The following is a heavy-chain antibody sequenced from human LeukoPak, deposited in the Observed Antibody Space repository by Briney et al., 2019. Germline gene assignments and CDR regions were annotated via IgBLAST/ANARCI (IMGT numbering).Heavy chain of an antibody. Sequence: EASVKVSCKASGYTFTNYYIHWVRQAPGQGLEWMGWINPHSGGTNYAQKFQGRVTMTRDTSISTAYMELSRLRSDDTAVYYCARGNYDILTGMVWGQGTLVTVSS. D-gene: IGHD3-9*01. CDR3: ARGNYDILTGMV. CDR2: INPHSGGT. V-gene: IGHV1-2*02. CDR1: GYTFTNYY. J-gene: IGHJ4*02.